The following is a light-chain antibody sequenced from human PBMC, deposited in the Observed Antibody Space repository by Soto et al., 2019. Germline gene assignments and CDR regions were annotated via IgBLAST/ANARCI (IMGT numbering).Light chain of an antibody. CDR3: SSYTSSSTLSVV. CDR1: SSDVCGYNY. CDR2: DVS. J-gene: IGLJ2*01. V-gene: IGLV2-14*01. Sequence: QSVLTQPASVSGSPGQSITISCTGTSSDVCGYNYVSWYQQHPGKAPKLMIYDVSNRPSGVSNRFSGSKSGNTASLTISGLQAEDEADYYCSSYTSSSTLSVVFGGGTKLTVL.